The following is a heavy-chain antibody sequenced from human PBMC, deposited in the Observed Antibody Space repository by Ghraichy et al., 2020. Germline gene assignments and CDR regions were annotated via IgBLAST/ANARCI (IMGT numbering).Heavy chain of an antibody. D-gene: IGHD3-16*01. CDR3: VGGGRGFDY. V-gene: IGHV3-64D*06. J-gene: IGHJ4*02. Sequence: GGSLRLSCSASGFTFSNYAIHWVRQAPGKGLEYVSAITSNGDRTYYADSVKGRFTLSRDNSKNTVHLQMSSLSAEDTAVYYCVGGGRGFDYWGQGTLVTVSS. CDR2: ITSNGDRT. CDR1: GFTFSNYA.